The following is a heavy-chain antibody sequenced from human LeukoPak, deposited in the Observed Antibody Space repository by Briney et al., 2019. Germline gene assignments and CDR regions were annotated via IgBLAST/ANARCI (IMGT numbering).Heavy chain of an antibody. J-gene: IGHJ4*02. CDR1: GFTFSSYA. CDR2: ISGSGGST. Sequence: GGSLRLSCAASGFTFSSYAMSWVRQAPGKGLEWVSAISGSGGSTYYADSVKGRFTISGDNSKNTLYLQMNSLRAEDTAVYYCAKKESDWNRRYWGQGTLVTVSS. V-gene: IGHV3-23*01. D-gene: IGHD1/OR15-1a*01. CDR3: AKKESDWNRRY.